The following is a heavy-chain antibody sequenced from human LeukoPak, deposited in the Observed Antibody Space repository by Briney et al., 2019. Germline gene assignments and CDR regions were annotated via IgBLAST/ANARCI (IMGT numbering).Heavy chain of an antibody. CDR2: IHNSGNT. D-gene: IGHD1-1*01. CDR3: AREGTTGRNLNWFDS. CDR1: GVSISSYY. J-gene: IGHJ5*01. V-gene: IGHV4-59*01. Sequence: PSETLSLTCTVSGVSISSYYWSWIRQPPGKGLEWIGHIHNSGNTNYNPSLKSRVTLSVDTSKNQFSLKLSSVTAADTAVYYCAREGTTGRNLNWFDSWGQGTLVTVSS.